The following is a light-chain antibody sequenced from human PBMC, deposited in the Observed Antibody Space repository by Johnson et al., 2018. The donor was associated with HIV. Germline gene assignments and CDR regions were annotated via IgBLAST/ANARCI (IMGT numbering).Light chain of an antibody. V-gene: IGLV1-51*02. CDR1: SSNIGNNY. J-gene: IGLJ1*01. Sequence: QSVLTQPPSVSAAPGQKVTISCSGSSSNIGNNYVSWYQQLPGTAPKLLIYENNKRPSGIPDRFSGSKSGTSATLGITGLQTGDEADHYCGTWESSLSAPYVYGTGTKVTVL. CDR3: GTWESSLSAPYV. CDR2: ENN.